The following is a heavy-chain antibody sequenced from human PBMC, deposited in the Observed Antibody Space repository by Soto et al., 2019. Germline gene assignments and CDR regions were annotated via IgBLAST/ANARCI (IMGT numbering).Heavy chain of an antibody. D-gene: IGHD6-13*01. V-gene: IGHV4-34*01. CDR1: GGSFSGYY. CDR2: INHSGST. J-gene: IGHJ4*02. Sequence: SETLSLTCAVYGGSFSGYYWSWICQPPGKGLEWIGEINHSGSTNYNPSLKSRVTISVDTSKNQFSLKLSSVTAADTAVYYCARGSSGYSSSWQRFFDYWGQGTLVTVSS. CDR3: ARGSSGYSSSWQRFFDY.